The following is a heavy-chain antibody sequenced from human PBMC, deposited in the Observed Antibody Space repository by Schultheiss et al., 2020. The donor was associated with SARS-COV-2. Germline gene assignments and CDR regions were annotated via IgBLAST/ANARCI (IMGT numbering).Heavy chain of an antibody. J-gene: IGHJ6*02. CDR3: ARTPCSSASCYRRHYYGMDV. CDR2: IYYSGST. CDR1: GGSISSGGYY. D-gene: IGHD2-2*01. V-gene: IGHV4-31*03. Sequence: SQTLSLTCTVSGGSISSGGYYWSWIRQHPGKGLEWIGYIYYSGSTYYNPSLKSRVTISVDTSKNQFSLKLSSVTAADTAVYYCARTPCSSASCYRRHYYGMDVWGQGTTVTVAS.